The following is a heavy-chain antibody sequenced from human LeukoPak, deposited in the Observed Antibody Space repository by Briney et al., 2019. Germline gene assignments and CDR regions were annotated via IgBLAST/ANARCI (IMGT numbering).Heavy chain of an antibody. V-gene: IGHV3-30*04. CDR2: MSYDGNEK. CDR1: GFSFSSYA. J-gene: IGHJ1*01. CDR3: ASEFREDHSGSQYFQH. Sequence: GGSLRLSCAASGFSFSSYAMHWVRQAPGKGLEWVAFMSYDGNEKHYADSVKGRFIISRDNSKNTLYLQMNSLRAEDTAVYFCASEFREDHSGSQYFQHWGQGTLVSVSS. D-gene: IGHD5-12*01.